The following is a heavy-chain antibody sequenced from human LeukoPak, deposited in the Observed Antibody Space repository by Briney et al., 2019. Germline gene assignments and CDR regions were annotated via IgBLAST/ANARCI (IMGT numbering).Heavy chain of an antibody. V-gene: IGHV3-23*01. CDR3: AKAALRAMVGRRSMDV. D-gene: IGHD5-18*01. CDR1: GFTFSSYA. CDR2: ISGSGGGT. J-gene: IGHJ6*02. Sequence: GGSLRLSCAASGFTFSSYAMSWVRQAPGKGLEWVSAISGSGGGTYYADSVKGRFTISRDNSRNTLYLQMNSLRAEDTAVYYCAKAALRAMVGRRSMDVWSQGTTVTVSS.